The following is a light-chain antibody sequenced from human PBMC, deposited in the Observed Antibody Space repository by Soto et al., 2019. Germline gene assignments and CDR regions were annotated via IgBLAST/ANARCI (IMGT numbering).Light chain of an antibody. Sequence: EIXMTQSASSLXACVGDRVSIXCRASQTFSGHFIWYQQKPGKAPELLISAASYLGXGXPPRFSGSGSATYFTRXISSRQPEDLATYXXQQSXXXXLXFXXGTKVDIK. V-gene: IGKV1-39*01. J-gene: IGKJ4*01. CDR2: AAS. CDR1: QTFSGH. CDR3: QQSXXXXLX.